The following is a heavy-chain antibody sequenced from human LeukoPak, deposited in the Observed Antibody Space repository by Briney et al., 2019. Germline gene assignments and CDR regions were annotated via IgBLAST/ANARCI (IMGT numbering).Heavy chain of an antibody. D-gene: IGHD2-15*01. CDR1: GFTFSSHS. J-gene: IGHJ4*02. Sequence: GGSLRLSCAASGFTFSSHSLNWVRQAPGKGLEWVSFISSSSITIYYADSVEGRFTISRDNAEKSLYLQMNSLTAEDTAVYYCARDRGGSYSAIDYWGQGTLVTVSS. CDR3: ARDRGGSYSAIDY. V-gene: IGHV3-48*04. CDR2: ISSSSITI.